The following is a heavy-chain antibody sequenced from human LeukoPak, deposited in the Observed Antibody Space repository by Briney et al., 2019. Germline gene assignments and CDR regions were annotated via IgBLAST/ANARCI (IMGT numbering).Heavy chain of an antibody. Sequence: ASVKVSCKAPGYTFTSYDINWVRQATGQGLEWMGWMNPNSGNTGYAQKFQGRVTMTRNTSISTAYMELSSLRSEDTAVYYCARGWVVRGVITHVLRNYYYYGMDVWGQGTTVTVSS. V-gene: IGHV1-8*01. D-gene: IGHD3-10*01. CDR2: MNPNSGNT. CDR3: ARGWVVRGVITHVLRNYYYYGMDV. CDR1: GYTFTSYD. J-gene: IGHJ6*02.